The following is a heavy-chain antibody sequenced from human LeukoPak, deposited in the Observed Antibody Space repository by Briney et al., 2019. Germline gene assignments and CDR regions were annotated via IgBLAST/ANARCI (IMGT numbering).Heavy chain of an antibody. V-gene: IGHV3-30*02. D-gene: IGHD5-12*01. J-gene: IGHJ4*02. CDR2: IRYDGSNK. Sequence: QAGGSLRLXCAASGFTFSSYGMHWDRRAPGKGLEWVAFIRYDGSNKYYADSVKGRFTISRDNSKNTLYLQMNSLRAEDTAVYYCAKDSVDIVATIRFDYWGQGTLVTVSS. CDR3: AKDSVDIVATIRFDY. CDR1: GFTFSSYG.